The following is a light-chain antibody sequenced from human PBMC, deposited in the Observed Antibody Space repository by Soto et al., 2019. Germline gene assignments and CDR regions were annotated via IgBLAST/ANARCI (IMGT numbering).Light chain of an antibody. V-gene: IGKV3-20*01. J-gene: IGKJ1*01. Sequence: EIVLTQSPGTLSLSPGERATLSCRASQRVDSSYLAWYQQRPGQAPRLLIFGASNRATGFPDRFSGSGSGTDFTLTISRREPEDFAVYYCQQYGSSPRTFGQGTKVEVK. CDR3: QQYGSSPRT. CDR2: GAS. CDR1: QRVDSSY.